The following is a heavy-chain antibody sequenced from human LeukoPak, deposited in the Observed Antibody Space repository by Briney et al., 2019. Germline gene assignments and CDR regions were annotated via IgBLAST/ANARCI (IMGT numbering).Heavy chain of an antibody. CDR3: ARDLYYDFWSGYLDYYYGMDV. J-gene: IGHJ6*02. Sequence: GGSLRPSCAASGFTFSSYAMSWVRQAPGKGLEWVSAISGSGGSTYYADSVKGRFTISRDNAKNSLYLQMNSLRAEDTAVYYCARDLYYDFWSGYLDYYYGMDVWGQGTTVTVSS. CDR1: GFTFSSYA. V-gene: IGHV3-23*01. CDR2: ISGSGGST. D-gene: IGHD3-3*01.